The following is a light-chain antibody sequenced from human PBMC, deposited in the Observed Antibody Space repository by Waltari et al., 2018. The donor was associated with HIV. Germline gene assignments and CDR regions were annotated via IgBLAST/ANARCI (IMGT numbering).Light chain of an antibody. J-gene: IGKJ2*01. CDR1: QSVSSN. V-gene: IGKV3-15*01. Sequence: EIVMTQSPATLSVSPGERAILSCRASQSVSSNLAWYQQKPGQAHRLLIYSASTRATGVPARFSGSGSGTDFTLTISSRQSEDFAVYHCQQYNNWPPYTFGQGTRLEIK. CDR2: SAS. CDR3: QQYNNWPPYT.